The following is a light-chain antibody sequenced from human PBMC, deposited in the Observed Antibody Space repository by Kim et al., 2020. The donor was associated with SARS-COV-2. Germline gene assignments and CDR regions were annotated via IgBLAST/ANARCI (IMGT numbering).Light chain of an antibody. V-gene: IGLV2-11*01. J-gene: IGLJ3*02. CDR2: DVS. Sequence: GRYVTISCTGASSDVGGYNYVAWYQQHPGKAPKLMIYDVSKRPSGVPDRFSGSKSGNTASLTISGLQAEDEADYYCCSYAGSYTWVFGGGTQLTVL. CDR3: CSYAGSYTWV. CDR1: SSDVGGYNY.